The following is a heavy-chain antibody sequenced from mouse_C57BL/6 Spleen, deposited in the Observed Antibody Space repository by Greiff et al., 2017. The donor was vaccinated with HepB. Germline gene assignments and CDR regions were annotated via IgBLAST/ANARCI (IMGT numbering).Heavy chain of an antibody. CDR3: AREAGLRRYYAMDY. Sequence: QVQLQQSGAELMKPGASVKLSCKATGYTFTGYWIEWVKQRPGHGLEWIGEILPGSGSTNYNEKFKGKATFTADTSSNTAYMQLSSLTTEDSAIYYCAREAGLRRYYAMDYWGQGTSVTVSS. D-gene: IGHD2-4*01. J-gene: IGHJ4*01. CDR1: GYTFTGYW. CDR2: ILPGSGST. V-gene: IGHV1-9*01.